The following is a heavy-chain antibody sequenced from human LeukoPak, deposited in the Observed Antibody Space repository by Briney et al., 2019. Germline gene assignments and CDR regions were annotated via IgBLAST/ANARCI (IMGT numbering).Heavy chain of an antibody. D-gene: IGHD6-13*01. V-gene: IGHV3-30*18. Sequence: GGSLRLSCAASGFTFSSYGMHWVRQAPGKGLEWVAVTSYDGSNKYYADSVKGRFTISRDNSKNTLYLQMNSLRAEDTAVYYCAKGAAAGTFFDYWGQGTLVTVSS. CDR1: GFTFSSYG. CDR3: AKGAAAGTFFDY. CDR2: TSYDGSNK. J-gene: IGHJ4*02.